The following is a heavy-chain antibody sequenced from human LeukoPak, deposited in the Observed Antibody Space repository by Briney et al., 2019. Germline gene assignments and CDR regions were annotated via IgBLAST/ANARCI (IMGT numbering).Heavy chain of an antibody. J-gene: IGHJ4*02. V-gene: IGHV3-23*01. D-gene: IGHD3-16*02. Sequence: GGSLTLSCAASGFTFNDYAMSWVRQAAEKGLEWVSGMSDTGRRTFYADSVKGRFTISRDDSKKTVYLQMNTLRAEDTAIFFCARHDSFIPYWGQGTLVTVSS. CDR3: ARHDSFIPY. CDR2: MSDTGRRT. CDR1: GFTFNDYA.